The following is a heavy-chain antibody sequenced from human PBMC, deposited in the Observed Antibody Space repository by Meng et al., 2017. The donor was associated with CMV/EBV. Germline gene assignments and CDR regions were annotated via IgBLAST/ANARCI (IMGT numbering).Heavy chain of an antibody. CDR3: ARSELWFGELLDY. J-gene: IGHJ4*02. Sequence: KGSGYTVTSSYMHWGRQAPGQGSEWVGIINPSGGSTSYAQKYQGRVTMTRDTSASTVYMELSSLRSEDTAVYYCARSELWFGELLDYWGQGTLVTVSS. D-gene: IGHD3-10*01. V-gene: IGHV1-46*01. CDR2: INPSGGST. CDR1: GYTVTSSY.